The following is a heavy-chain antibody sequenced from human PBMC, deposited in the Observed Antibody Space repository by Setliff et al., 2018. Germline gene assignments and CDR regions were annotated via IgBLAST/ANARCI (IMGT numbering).Heavy chain of an antibody. CDR3: SRLVRFCTKTACQRLSGGEF. CDR2: IASATGKT. D-gene: IGHD2-8*01. CDR1: GYTFNDYG. J-gene: IGHJ4*02. V-gene: IGHV1-18*01. Sequence: ASVKVSCKTSGYTFNDYGITWVRQVPGRGLEWMGWIASATGKTYSAEKFQDRVTLTTDTSTSTAYLELRSLGSDDTAVCYCSRLVRFCTKTACQRLSGGEFWGQGTLVTVSS.